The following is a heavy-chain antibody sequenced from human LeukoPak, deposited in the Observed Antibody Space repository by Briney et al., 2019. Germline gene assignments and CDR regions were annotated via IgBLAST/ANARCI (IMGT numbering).Heavy chain of an antibody. V-gene: IGHV1-46*01. J-gene: IGHJ6*03. Sequence: ASVKVSCKASGYTFTSYYMHWVRQAPGQGLEWMGIINPSGGSTSYAQKFQGRVTMTRDTSTSTVYMELSSLRSEDTAVYYCASGLWFGEFNYYYMDVWGKGTTVTDSS. D-gene: IGHD3-10*01. CDR2: INPSGGST. CDR3: ASGLWFGEFNYYYMDV. CDR1: GYTFTSYY.